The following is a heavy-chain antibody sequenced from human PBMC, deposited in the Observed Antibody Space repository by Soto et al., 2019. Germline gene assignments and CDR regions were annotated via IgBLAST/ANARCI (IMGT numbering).Heavy chain of an antibody. CDR1: GLSFSNYN. CDR3: ARDFGHGYYLDY. V-gene: IGHV3-48*02. Sequence: PGVSLRLSCVASGLSFSNYNMNWVRQAPGKGLEWVSYITDSSDTVHYADSVRGRFTISRDNAESSLYLQMNSLRDEDTAVYFCARDFGHGYYLDYWGRGTLVTVSS. CDR2: ITDSSDTV. D-gene: IGHD3-3*01. J-gene: IGHJ4*02.